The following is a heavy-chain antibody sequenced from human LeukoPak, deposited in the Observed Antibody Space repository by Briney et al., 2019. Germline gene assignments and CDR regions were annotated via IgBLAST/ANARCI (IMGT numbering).Heavy chain of an antibody. CDR2: IYSSGGT. CDR3: ARGPYGRTGHYFDY. Sequence: SETLSLTCTVSGDSISGDYWSWIWQPAGKGLQWIGRIYSSGGTNHSPSLKSRVTMSVDTSKNQFSLKVSSVTAADTAVYYCARGPYGRTGHYFDYWGQGTLVTVSS. CDR1: GDSISGDY. J-gene: IGHJ4*02. D-gene: IGHD4-17*01. V-gene: IGHV4-4*07.